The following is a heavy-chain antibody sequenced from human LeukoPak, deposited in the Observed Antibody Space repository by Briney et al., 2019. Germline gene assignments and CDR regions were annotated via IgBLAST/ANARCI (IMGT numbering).Heavy chain of an antibody. V-gene: IGHV1-69*06. CDR2: IIPIFGTA. CDR1: GGTFSSYA. Sequence: GASVKVSCKASGGTFSSYAISWVRQAPGQGLEWMGGIIPIFGTANYAQKFQGRVTITADKSTSTAYMELSSLRSEDTAVYYCAKKVGATTCAIWGQGTMVTVSS. D-gene: IGHD1-26*01. J-gene: IGHJ3*02. CDR3: AKKVGATTCAI.